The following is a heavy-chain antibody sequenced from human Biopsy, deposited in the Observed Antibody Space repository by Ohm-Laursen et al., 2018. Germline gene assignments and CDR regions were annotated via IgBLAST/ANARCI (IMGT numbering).Heavy chain of an antibody. Sequence: SSVKASCQASGGTFINYAINWVRQAPGQGLEWMGGIIPMFGTANYAQMFQGRVTISADESTSTSYMELSSLTTKDTAIYYCARGPHSGSHSCFDYWGRGTLVTVSS. CDR1: GGTFINYA. CDR3: ARGPHSGSHSCFDY. V-gene: IGHV1-69*01. D-gene: IGHD1-26*01. J-gene: IGHJ4*02. CDR2: IIPMFGTA.